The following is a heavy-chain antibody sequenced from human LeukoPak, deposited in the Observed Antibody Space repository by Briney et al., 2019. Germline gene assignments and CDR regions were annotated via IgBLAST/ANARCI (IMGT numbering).Heavy chain of an antibody. Sequence: GGSLRLSCAASGLSFSSSGMNWVRQAPGKGLEWVSYISSTGSTIYYADSVEGRFTISRDNARNSLFLSMSSLRAEDTAVYYCARSILVGATGAFDIWGQGTMVTVS. J-gene: IGHJ3*02. D-gene: IGHD1-26*01. CDR2: ISSTGSTI. CDR3: ARSILVGATGAFDI. CDR1: GLSFSSSG. V-gene: IGHV3-48*03.